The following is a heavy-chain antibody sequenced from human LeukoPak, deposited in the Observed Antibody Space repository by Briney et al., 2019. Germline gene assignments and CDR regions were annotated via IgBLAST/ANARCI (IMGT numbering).Heavy chain of an antibody. Sequence: GGSLRLSCAASGFTFSSYGMNWVRQAPGKGLEWVSYISSSGSTIYYADSVKGRFTTSRDNAKNSLYLQMNSLRAEDTAVYYCAVGEQWLVDRVDYWGQGTLVTVSS. V-gene: IGHV3-48*03. J-gene: IGHJ4*02. CDR3: AVGEQWLVDRVDY. CDR1: GFTFSSYG. CDR2: ISSSGSTI. D-gene: IGHD6-19*01.